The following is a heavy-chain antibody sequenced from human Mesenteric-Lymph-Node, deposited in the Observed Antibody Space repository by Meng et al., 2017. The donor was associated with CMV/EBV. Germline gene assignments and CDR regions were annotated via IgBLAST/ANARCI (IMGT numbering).Heavy chain of an antibody. CDR1: GWSFSGYY. Sequence: LSLPFAVYGWSFSGYYWSWIRQPPGKGLEWIGEINHSGSTNYNPSLKSRVTISVDTSKNQFSLKLSSVTAADTAVYYCARSQIAVDYWGQGTLVTVSS. CDR2: INHSGST. D-gene: IGHD6-19*01. J-gene: IGHJ4*02. CDR3: ARSQIAVDY. V-gene: IGHV4-34*01.